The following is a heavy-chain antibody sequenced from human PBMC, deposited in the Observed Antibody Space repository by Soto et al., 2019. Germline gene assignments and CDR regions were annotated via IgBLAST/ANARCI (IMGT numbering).Heavy chain of an antibody. D-gene: IGHD3-22*01. CDR3: ARLTLAQDSSGYHIFDY. Sequence: ETLSLTCTVSGGSINNYHWSWIRQPPGKGLEWIGYIYYSGSTNYNPSLKSRVTISLDTSKNQFSLKLSSMTAADSAMYYCARLTLAQDSSGYHIFDYWGLGTLVTVSS. J-gene: IGHJ4*02. V-gene: IGHV4-59*01. CDR2: IYYSGST. CDR1: GGSINNYH.